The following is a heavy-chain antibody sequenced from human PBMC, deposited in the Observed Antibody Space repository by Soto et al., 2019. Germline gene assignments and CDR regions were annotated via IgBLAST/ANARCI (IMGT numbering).Heavy chain of an antibody. J-gene: IGHJ3*02. V-gene: IGHV4-34*01. CDR2: INHSGST. CDR3: ARASSIAARPGRGKAFDI. CDR1: GGSFSGYY. D-gene: IGHD6-6*01. Sequence: KSSETLSLTCAVYGGSFSGYYWSWIRQPPGKWLEWIGEINHSGSTNYNPSLKSRVTISVDTSKNQFSLKLSSVTAADTAVYYCARASSIAARPGRGKAFDIWGQGXMVTV.